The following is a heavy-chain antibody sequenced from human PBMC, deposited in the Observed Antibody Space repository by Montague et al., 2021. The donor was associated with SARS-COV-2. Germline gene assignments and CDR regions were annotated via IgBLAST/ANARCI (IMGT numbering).Heavy chain of an antibody. Sequence: PALVKPTQTLTLTCTFSGFSLSTSGMCVSWIRQPPGKALEWLALIDWDDDKYYSTSLKARLTISKDTSKNQVVLTMTNMDPVDTATYYCARIWVVRGVIWFYGMDVWGQGTTVTVSS. CDR2: IDWDDDK. CDR1: GFSLSTSGMC. CDR3: ARIWVVRGVIWFYGMDV. J-gene: IGHJ6*02. D-gene: IGHD3-10*01. V-gene: IGHV2-70*01.